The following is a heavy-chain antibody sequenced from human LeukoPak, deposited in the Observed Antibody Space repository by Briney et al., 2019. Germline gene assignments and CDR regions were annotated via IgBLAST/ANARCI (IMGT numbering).Heavy chain of an antibody. Sequence: GGSLRLSCAASGFIFSSYTMNWVRQAPGKGLEWVSYISSSGSTIYYADSVKGRFTISRDNSKNTLYLQMYSLRAEDTAVYYCAKIPYGDYVLDYYYYMDVWGKGTTVTISS. CDR2: ISSSGSTI. D-gene: IGHD4-17*01. CDR1: GFIFSSYT. V-gene: IGHV3-48*01. CDR3: AKIPYGDYVLDYYYYMDV. J-gene: IGHJ6*03.